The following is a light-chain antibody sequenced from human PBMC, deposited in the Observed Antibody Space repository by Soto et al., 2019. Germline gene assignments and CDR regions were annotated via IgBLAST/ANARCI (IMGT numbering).Light chain of an antibody. V-gene: IGKV1-5*01. J-gene: IGKJ1*01. Sequence: DIPMTQSPATLSASVGDRVTITCRASQGISSWVAWYRQKPGRAPKLLMYDASSLEGGVPSKFSGSGSGTEFTLTSTNLQPDDFATYYCQHNSSSWTFGQGTKVDIK. CDR3: QHNSSSWT. CDR1: QGISSW. CDR2: DAS.